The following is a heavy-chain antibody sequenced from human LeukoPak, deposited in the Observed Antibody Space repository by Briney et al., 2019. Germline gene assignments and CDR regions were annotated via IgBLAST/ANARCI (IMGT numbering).Heavy chain of an antibody. J-gene: IGHJ6*02. Sequence: SETLSLTCAVYGGSFSGYYWSWIRQPPGKGLERIGEINHSGSTNYNPSLKSRVTISVDTSKNQFSLKLSSVTAADTAVYYCARESPDYYYYGMDVWGQGTTVTVSS. CDR3: ARESPDYYYYGMDV. CDR2: INHSGST. V-gene: IGHV4-34*01. CDR1: GGSFSGYY.